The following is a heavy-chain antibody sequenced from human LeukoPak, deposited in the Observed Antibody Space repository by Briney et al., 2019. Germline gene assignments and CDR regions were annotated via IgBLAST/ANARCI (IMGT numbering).Heavy chain of an antibody. D-gene: IGHD3-22*01. CDR3: AIHYDSSGYSSSYYFDY. Sequence: GESLKISCKVSGYSFPSYWITWVRQVPGKGLEWMGRIAPSDSYTNYNPSFEGHVTMSVEKSITTVYLQWSSLKASDTAMYYCAIHYDSSGYSSSYYFDYWGQGSLVTVSS. CDR1: GYSFPSYW. CDR2: IAPSDSYT. J-gene: IGHJ4*02. V-gene: IGHV5-10-1*01.